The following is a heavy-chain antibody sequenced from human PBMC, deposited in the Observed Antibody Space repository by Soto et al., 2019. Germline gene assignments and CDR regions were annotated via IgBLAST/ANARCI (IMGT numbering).Heavy chain of an antibody. J-gene: IGHJ6*02. CDR2: IYPGDSDT. V-gene: IGHV5-51*01. Sequence: GESLKISCKGSGYTFTNYWIGWLRQIPGKGLEWMGIIYPGDSDTKYNPSFQGQVTISADKSITTTYLQWRSLKASDTAIYYCAASIFYYGMDVWGQGTKVTVSS. CDR3: AASIFYYGMDV. CDR1: GYTFTNYW.